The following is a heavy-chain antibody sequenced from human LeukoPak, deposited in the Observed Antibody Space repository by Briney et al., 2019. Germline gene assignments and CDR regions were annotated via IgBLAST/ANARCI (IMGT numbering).Heavy chain of an antibody. V-gene: IGHV4-34*01. CDR1: GGSFSGYY. CDR2: IYYSGST. D-gene: IGHD3-10*01. J-gene: IGHJ4*02. Sequence: SETLSLTCAVYGGSFSGYYWSWIRQPPGKGLEWIGSIYYSGSTYYNPSLKSRVTISVDTSKNQFSLKLSSVTAADTAVYYCARKGSSSGFGAHYFDYWGQGTLVTVSS. CDR3: ARKGSSSGFGAHYFDY.